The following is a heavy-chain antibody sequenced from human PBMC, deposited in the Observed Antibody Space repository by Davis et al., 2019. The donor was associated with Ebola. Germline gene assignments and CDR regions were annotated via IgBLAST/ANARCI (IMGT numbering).Heavy chain of an antibody. CDR1: GFTFSSYS. J-gene: IGHJ4*02. D-gene: IGHD1-1*01. V-gene: IGHV3-21*01. Sequence: PGGSLRLSCAASGFTFSSYSMNWVRQAPGKGLEWVSSISSSSSCIYYADSVKGRFTISRDNAKNSLYLQMNSLRAEDTAVYYCARDRAGTSQRDYWGQGTLVTVSS. CDR2: ISSSSSCI. CDR3: ARDRAGTSQRDY.